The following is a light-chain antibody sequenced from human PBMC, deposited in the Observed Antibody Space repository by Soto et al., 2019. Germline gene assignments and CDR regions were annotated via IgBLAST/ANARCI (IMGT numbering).Light chain of an antibody. CDR3: QVWGSNADPYVV. CDR2: NDG. Sequence: SYELTQPPSVSVAPGETARITCGGNNIGDKSVHWYQWKPGQAPLLIIYNDGDRPSGIPERFSGSNSGNTATLTVSRVEAGDEAEYYCQVWGSNADPYVVFGGGTKLTVL. V-gene: IGLV3-21*04. J-gene: IGLJ2*01. CDR1: NIGDKS.